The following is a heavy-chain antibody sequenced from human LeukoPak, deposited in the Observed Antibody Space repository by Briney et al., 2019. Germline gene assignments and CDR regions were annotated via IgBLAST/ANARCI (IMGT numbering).Heavy chain of an antibody. J-gene: IGHJ4*02. D-gene: IGHD6-13*01. Sequence: SETLSLTCAVYGGSFSGYYWSWIRQPPGKGLEWIGEINHSGGTNYNPSLKSRVTISVDTSKNQFSLKLSSVTAADTAVYYCARGPRYSSSWYADYWGQGTLVTVSS. CDR3: ARGPRYSSSWYADY. CDR1: GGSFSGYY. V-gene: IGHV4-34*01. CDR2: INHSGGT.